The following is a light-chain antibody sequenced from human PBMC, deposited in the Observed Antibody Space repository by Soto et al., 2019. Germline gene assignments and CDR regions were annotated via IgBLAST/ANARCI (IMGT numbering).Light chain of an antibody. V-gene: IGLV2-11*01. CDR2: DVT. J-gene: IGLJ2*01. CDR3: CSYAGTNIL. Sequence: QSALTQPRSVSGSPGQSVTFSCIGTSSDVGAYDYVSWYQHLPGKAPKLMIYDVTRRPSGVPDRFSGSKSGSTASLTISGLQVEDEADYYCCSYAGTNILFGGGTKVTVL. CDR1: SSDVGAYDY.